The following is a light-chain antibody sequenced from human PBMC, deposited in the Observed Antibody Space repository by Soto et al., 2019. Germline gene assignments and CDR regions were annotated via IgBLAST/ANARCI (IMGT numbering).Light chain of an antibody. J-gene: IGLJ1*01. V-gene: IGLV2-8*01. CDR1: SSDVGGYNY. CDR2: EVT. Sequence: QSVLTQPPSASGSPGQSVTISCTGTSSDVGGYNYVYWYQQHPGKAPKLMIYEVTKRPSGVPDRFSGSKSGNTASLTVSGLQAEDEADCYCSSYAESNSYVFGTGTKVTV. CDR3: SSYAESNSYV.